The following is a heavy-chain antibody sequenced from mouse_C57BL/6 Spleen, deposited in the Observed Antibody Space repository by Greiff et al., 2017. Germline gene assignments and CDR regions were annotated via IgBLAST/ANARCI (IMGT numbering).Heavy chain of an antibody. J-gene: IGHJ1*03. V-gene: IGHV2-2*01. CDR1: GFSLTSYG. CDR3: ARNYYYGSSWRYFDV. Sequence: QVQLQQSGPGLVQPSQSLSITCTVSGFSLTSYGVHWVRQSPGKGLEWLGVIWSGGSTDYNAAFISRLSISKDNSKSQVFFKMNSLQADDTAIYYCARNYYYGSSWRYFDVWGTGTTVTVSS. CDR2: IWSGGST. D-gene: IGHD1-1*01.